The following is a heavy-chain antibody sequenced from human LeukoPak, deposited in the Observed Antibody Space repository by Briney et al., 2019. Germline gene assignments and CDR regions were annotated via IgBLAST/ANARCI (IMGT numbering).Heavy chain of an antibody. CDR3: ARCSYSSAHFDY. D-gene: IGHD6-19*01. V-gene: IGHV4-61*01. J-gene: IGHJ4*02. CDR2: IYYSGST. Sequence: SETLSLTCTVSGGSVSSGSYYWSWIRQPPGRGLEWIGYIYYSGSTNYNPSLKSRVTISVDTSKNQFSLKLSSVTAADTAVYYCARCSYSSAHFDYWGQGTLVTVSS. CDR1: GGSVSSGSYY.